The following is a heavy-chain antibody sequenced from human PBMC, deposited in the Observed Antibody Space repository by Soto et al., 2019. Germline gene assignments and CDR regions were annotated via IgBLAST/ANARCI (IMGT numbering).Heavy chain of an antibody. J-gene: IGHJ6*02. CDR2: IYYSGST. CDR1: GGSISSGDYY. D-gene: IGHD2-2*01. V-gene: IGHV4-30-4*01. CDR3: AREEVVAPTAGGMDV. Sequence: SETLSLTCTVSGGSISSGDYYWSWIRQPPGKGLEWIGYIYYSGSTYYNPSLKSRVTISVDTSKNQFSLKLSSVTAADTAVYYCAREEVVAPTAGGMDVWGQGTTVTVSS.